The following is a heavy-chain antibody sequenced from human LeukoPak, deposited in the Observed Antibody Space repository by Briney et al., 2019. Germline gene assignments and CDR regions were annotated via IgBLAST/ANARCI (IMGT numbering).Heavy chain of an antibody. CDR3: AKDLTRLDS. D-gene: IGHD2-2*01. V-gene: IGHV3-30*04. Sequence: GGSLRLSCAASGFTFSSYAMHWVRQAPGKGLEWVAVISYDGSNKYYADSVKGRFTISRDNSKYTLSLQMNSLRAEDTAVYYCAKDLTRLDSWGQGTLVTVSS. J-gene: IGHJ4*02. CDR1: GFTFSSYA. CDR2: ISYDGSNK.